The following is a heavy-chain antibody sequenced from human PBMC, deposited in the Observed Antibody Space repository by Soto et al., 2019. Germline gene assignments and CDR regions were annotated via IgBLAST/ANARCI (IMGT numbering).Heavy chain of an antibody. CDR1: GFTFSSYG. D-gene: IGHD3-9*01. V-gene: IGHV3-30*18. Sequence: QVQLVESGGGVVQPGRSLRLSCAASGFTFSSYGMHWVRQAPGKGLEWVAVISYDGSNKYYADSVKGRFTISRDNSKNTLYLQMNSLRAEDTAVYYGAKRGLRYFDWLLNYYYYYGMDVWGQGTTVTVSS. J-gene: IGHJ6*02. CDR3: AKRGLRYFDWLLNYYYYYGMDV. CDR2: ISYDGSNK.